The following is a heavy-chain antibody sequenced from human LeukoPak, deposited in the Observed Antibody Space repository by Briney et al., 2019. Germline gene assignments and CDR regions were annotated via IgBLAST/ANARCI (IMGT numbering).Heavy chain of an antibody. Sequence: PSETLSLTCTVSGGSISSGSYSWSWIRQPAGKGLEWIGRFYTSGSTNYNPSLKSRVAISVDTSKNQFSLKLSSVTAADTAVYYCAREVIAAHNWFDPWGQGTLVTVSS. D-gene: IGHD6-6*01. CDR1: GGSISSGSYS. J-gene: IGHJ5*02. CDR2: FYTSGST. V-gene: IGHV4-61*02. CDR3: AREVIAAHNWFDP.